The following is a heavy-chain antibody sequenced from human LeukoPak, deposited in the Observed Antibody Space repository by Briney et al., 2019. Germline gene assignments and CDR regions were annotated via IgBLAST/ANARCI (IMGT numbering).Heavy chain of an antibody. Sequence: SETLSLTCTVSGYSISSGYYWGWIRQPPGKGLEWIGSIYHSGSTYYNPSLKSRVTISVDTSKNQFSLKLSSVTAADTAVYYCARDYYGSGSYYDAFDIWGQGTMVTVSS. J-gene: IGHJ3*02. CDR2: IYHSGST. CDR3: ARDYYGSGSYYDAFDI. D-gene: IGHD3-10*01. CDR1: GYSISSGYY. V-gene: IGHV4-38-2*02.